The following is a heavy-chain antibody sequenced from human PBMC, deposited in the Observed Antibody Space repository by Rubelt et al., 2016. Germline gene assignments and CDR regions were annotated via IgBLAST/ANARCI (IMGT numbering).Heavy chain of an antibody. J-gene: IGHJ4*02. V-gene: IGHV4-34*02. CDR1: GGSFSGYY. Sequence: QVQLQQGGAGLLKPSETLSLTCAVYGGSFSGYYWSWIRQPPGKGLEWIGEINLGGSSNYNPSLKSRDTISMDTSKNQFFLKLSSVTAADTAVYYCATTGGNGGDFDYWGQGTLVTVSS. D-gene: IGHD4-23*01. CDR3: ATTGGNGGDFDY. CDR2: INLGGSS.